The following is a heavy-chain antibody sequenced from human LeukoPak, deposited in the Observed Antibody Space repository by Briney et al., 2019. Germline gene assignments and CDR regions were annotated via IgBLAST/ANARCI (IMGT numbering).Heavy chain of an antibody. Sequence: GGSLRLSCAASGFTLSSYAMSWVRQAPGKGLEWVSAISGSGGSTYYADSVKGRFTISRDNSKNTLYLQMNSLRAEDTAVYYCAKDQGEVRFSPGYWGRGTLVTVSS. CDR2: ISGSGGST. CDR1: GFTLSSYA. V-gene: IGHV3-23*01. D-gene: IGHD3-3*01. CDR3: AKDQGEVRFSPGY. J-gene: IGHJ4*02.